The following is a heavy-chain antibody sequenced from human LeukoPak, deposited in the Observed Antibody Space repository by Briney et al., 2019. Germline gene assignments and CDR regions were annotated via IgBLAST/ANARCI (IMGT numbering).Heavy chain of an antibody. J-gene: IGHJ4*02. CDR1: WYTFSNYF. CDR2: INPNSGGT. V-gene: IGHV1-2*02. D-gene: IGHD6-13*01. CDR3: SRAAAGAEIDY. Sequence: ASVSLSCKASWYTFSNYFMHWVRHAPGQGLEWMGWINPNSGGTNYAQKVQGRVTMTRDTSISTAYMELSRLTSDDAAVYYCSRAAAGAEIDYWGQGTLVTVSS.